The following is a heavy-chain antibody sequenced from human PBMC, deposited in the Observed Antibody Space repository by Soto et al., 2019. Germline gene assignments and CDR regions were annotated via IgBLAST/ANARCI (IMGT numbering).Heavy chain of an antibody. V-gene: IGHV1-3*01. CDR3: ATVYCSGGSCYSIDY. CDR1: GYTFTSYA. Sequence: ASVQVSCKASGYTFTSYAMHWVRQAPGQRLEWMGWINAGNANTKYSHNFQGRVTMTRDSSASTVYMELSSLRSEDTAVYYCATVYCSGGSCYSIDYWGQGTLVTVSS. CDR2: INAGNANT. J-gene: IGHJ4*02. D-gene: IGHD2-15*01.